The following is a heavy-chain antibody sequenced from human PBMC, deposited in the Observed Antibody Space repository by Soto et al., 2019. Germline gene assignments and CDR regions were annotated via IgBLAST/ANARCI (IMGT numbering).Heavy chain of an antibody. V-gene: IGHV1-69*13. CDR1: GGTFSSYA. D-gene: IGHD5-18*01. Sequence: RASVKVSCKASGGTFSSYAISWVRQAPGQGLEWMGGIIPIFGTANYAQKFQGRVTITADESTSTAYMELSSLRSEDTAVYYCAREGNRGYSYGHFDYWGQGTLVTVSS. CDR2: IIPIFGTA. CDR3: AREGNRGYSYGHFDY. J-gene: IGHJ4*02.